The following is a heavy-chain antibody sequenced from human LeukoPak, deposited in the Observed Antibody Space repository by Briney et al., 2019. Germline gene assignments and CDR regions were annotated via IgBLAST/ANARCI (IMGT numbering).Heavy chain of an antibody. D-gene: IGHD1-26*01. V-gene: IGHV3-7*01. CDR1: GFTFSSYW. Sequence: GGSLRLSCAASGFTFSSYWMSWVRQAPGKGLEWVANIKQDGSNKYYADSVKGRFTMSRDNSKNTLFLQMNSLRAEDTAVYYCARDRSGTGPAVLYYFDYWGQGTLVTVSS. CDR3: ARDRSGTGPAVLYYFDY. CDR2: IKQDGSNK. J-gene: IGHJ4*02.